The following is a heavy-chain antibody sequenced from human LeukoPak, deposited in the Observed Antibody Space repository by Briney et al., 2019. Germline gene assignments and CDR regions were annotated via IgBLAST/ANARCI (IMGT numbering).Heavy chain of an antibody. CDR2: ISYRGNT. J-gene: IGHJ4*02. D-gene: IGHD3-3*01. CDR1: GGSISSYC. V-gene: IGHV4-59*08. Sequence: PSETLTLTCSVSGGSISSYCWSWTRQPPGKGLECIGYISYRGNTNYNPSLKSPLTISVDTSKNQFTLKLSSVTAADTAVYYCARSGVESGYCTHFDYWGQGTLVTVAS. CDR3: ARSGVESGYCTHFDY.